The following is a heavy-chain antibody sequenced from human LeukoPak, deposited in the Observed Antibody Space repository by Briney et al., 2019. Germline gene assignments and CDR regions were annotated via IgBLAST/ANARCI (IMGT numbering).Heavy chain of an antibody. J-gene: IGHJ5*02. V-gene: IGHV4-31*03. CDR1: GGTISSGGYY. CDR3: ARGRVVVVTAIPNWFDP. CDR2: IYYSGST. D-gene: IGHD2-21*02. Sequence: PSQTLSLTCTVSGGTISSGGYYWSWIRQHPGKGLEWIGYIYYSGSTYYNPSLKSRVTISVDTSKNQFSLKLSSVTAADTAVYYCARGRVVVVTAIPNWFDPWGQGTLVTVSS.